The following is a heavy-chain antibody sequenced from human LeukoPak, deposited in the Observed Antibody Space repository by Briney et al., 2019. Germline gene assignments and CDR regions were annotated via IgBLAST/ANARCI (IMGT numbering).Heavy chain of an antibody. V-gene: IGHV3-64D*09. CDR1: GFTFSYYA. CDR2: INDNGGTT. D-gene: IGHD5-24*01. J-gene: IGHJ4*02. CDR3: VKDLRGNYTFDY. Sequence: GGSLRLSCSASGFTFSYYAMHWVRQAPGKGLEYGSGINDNGGTTHYGDSVKGRFTISRDDSKNTLYLQMSSLRGEDTALYYCVKDLRGNYTFDYWGQGTLVTVSS.